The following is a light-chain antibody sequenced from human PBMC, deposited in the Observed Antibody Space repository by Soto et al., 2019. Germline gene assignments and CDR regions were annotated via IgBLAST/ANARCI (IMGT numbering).Light chain of an antibody. Sequence: EIVMTQSPVTLSVSPGERATLSCRASQSVSSNLAWYQQKPGQAPRLLIYGASTRATGIPARFSGSGSGTGFTLTISSLQSEDFAVYYCQQYNTWPQITFGQGTRLEIK. CDR1: QSVSSN. J-gene: IGKJ5*01. CDR3: QQYNTWPQIT. CDR2: GAS. V-gene: IGKV3-15*01.